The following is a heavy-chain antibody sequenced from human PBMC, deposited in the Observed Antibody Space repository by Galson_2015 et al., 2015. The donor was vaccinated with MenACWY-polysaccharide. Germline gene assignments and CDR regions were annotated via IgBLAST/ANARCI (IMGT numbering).Heavy chain of an antibody. CDR1: GFTFKNYW. V-gene: IGHV3-7*01. CDR3: ARGHYGMDV. J-gene: IGHJ6*02. CDR2: IKKDGSEK. Sequence: SLRLSCAVSGFTFKNYWMSWVRQAPGKGLEWVANIKKDGSEKHCVHFVKGRFTISRDNGRSSLYLQMNGLRAEDTAVYYSARGHYGMDVWGQGTTVIVS.